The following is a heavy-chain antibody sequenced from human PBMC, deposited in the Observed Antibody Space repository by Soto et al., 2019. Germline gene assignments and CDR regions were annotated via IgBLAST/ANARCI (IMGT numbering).Heavy chain of an antibody. V-gene: IGHV3-74*01. CDR1: GFTFSSYW. CDR3: AREKNWSDASLDPDAFDI. Sequence: EVQLVESGGGLVQPGGSLRLSCAASGFTFSSYWMHWVRQAPGKGLVWVSRINSDGSSTSYADSVKGRFTISRDNAKNTLYLEMNSRRAEDTAVYYFAREKNWSDASLDPDAFDIWGQGTMVTVSS. J-gene: IGHJ3*02. D-gene: IGHD1-1*01. CDR2: INSDGSST.